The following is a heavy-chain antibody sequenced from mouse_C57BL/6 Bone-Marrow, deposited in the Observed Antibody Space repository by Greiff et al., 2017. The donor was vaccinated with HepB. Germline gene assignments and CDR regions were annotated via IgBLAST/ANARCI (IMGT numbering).Heavy chain of an antibody. D-gene: IGHD1-1*01. J-gene: IGHJ2*01. V-gene: IGHV1-18*01. Sequence: VQLQHSGPELVKPGASVKIPCKASGYTFTDYNMDWVKQSHGKSLEWIGDINPNNGGTIYNQKFKGKATLTVDKSSSTAYMELRSLTSEDTAVYYCARSPITTVVVPYYFDYWGQGTTLTVSS. CDR1: GYTFTDYN. CDR3: ARSPITTVVVPYYFDY. CDR2: INPNNGGT.